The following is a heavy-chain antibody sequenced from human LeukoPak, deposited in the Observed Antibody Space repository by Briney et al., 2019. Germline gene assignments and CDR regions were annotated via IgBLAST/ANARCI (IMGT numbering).Heavy chain of an antibody. D-gene: IGHD3-10*01. CDR2: IKQDGSEK. CDR1: GFTFSSYW. Sequence: GGSLRLSCAASGFTFSSYWMSWVRQAPGKGLEWVANIKQDGSEKYYVDSVKGRFTISRDNAKNSLYLQMNSLRAEDTAVYYRAGVDGGSGSYFDYWGQGTLVTVSS. J-gene: IGHJ4*02. CDR3: AGVDGGSGSYFDY. V-gene: IGHV3-7*01.